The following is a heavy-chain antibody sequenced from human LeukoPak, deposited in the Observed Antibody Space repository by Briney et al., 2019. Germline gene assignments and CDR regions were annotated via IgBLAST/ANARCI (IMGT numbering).Heavy chain of an antibody. J-gene: IGHJ4*02. Sequence: ASVKVSCKASGHSFTNFAMHWVRQAPGQRLEWMRWINAANGNTRYSQEFQGRVTITGDTSASTAYMELSSLRSEDTAVCYCARMTTGKFDYWGQGTLVTVSS. CDR1: GHSFTNFA. CDR2: INAANGNT. CDR3: ARMTTGKFDY. V-gene: IGHV1-3*01. D-gene: IGHD3-10*01.